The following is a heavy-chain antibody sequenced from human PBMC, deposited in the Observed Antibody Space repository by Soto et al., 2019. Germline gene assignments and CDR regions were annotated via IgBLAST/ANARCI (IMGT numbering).Heavy chain of an antibody. D-gene: IGHD4-4*01. Sequence: GASVKVSCKASGGTFSSYAISWVRQAPGQGLEWMGGIIPIFGTANYAQKFQGRVTITADESTSTAYMELSSLRSEDTAVYYCARVETTVTPGDYYYGMDVWGQGTTVTVSS. J-gene: IGHJ6*02. CDR3: ARVETTVTPGDYYYGMDV. V-gene: IGHV1-69*13. CDR1: GGTFSSYA. CDR2: IIPIFGTA.